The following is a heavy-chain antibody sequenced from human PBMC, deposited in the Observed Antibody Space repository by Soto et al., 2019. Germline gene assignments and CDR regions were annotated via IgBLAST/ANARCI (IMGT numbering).Heavy chain of an antibody. CDR2: NSGDKKYI. CDR3: AKDRATIFGVVIEGGFDY. CDR1: GFTFSNYA. J-gene: IGHJ4*02. Sequence: EVQLLESGGGLVEPGGSLRLSCAASGFTFSNYAMNWVRQAPGKGLEWVSVNSGDKKYIYYADSVKGRFTISRDNSKNTLSLQMDDLRAEDTALYYCAKDRATIFGVVIEGGFDYWGQGALVTVSS. V-gene: IGHV3-23*01. D-gene: IGHD3-3*01.